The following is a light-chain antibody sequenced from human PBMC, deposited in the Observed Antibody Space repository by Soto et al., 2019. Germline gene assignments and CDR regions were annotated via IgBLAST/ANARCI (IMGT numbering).Light chain of an antibody. CDR3: QQANSFPLT. CDR2: TTS. Sequence: DIQVTQSPSSVSASVGDRVTITCRASQDINNWSAWYQQKPGKAPKLLIYTTSNLQSGVPLRFSGSGSGTGFTLTINSLQPEDFATYYWQQANSFPLTFGGGTKVEIK. J-gene: IGKJ4*01. CDR1: QDINNW. V-gene: IGKV1D-12*01.